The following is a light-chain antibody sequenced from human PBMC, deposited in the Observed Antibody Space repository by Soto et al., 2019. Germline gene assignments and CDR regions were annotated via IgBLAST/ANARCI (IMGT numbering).Light chain of an antibody. Sequence: DIPMTQSPSSVYASVGDRVTITCRASQGISSWLASYQQKPGKAPKLLIYAASSRQSGVPSRFSGSGSGTDFILTISSLQPEDCASYDGQQANRFPLTFGGGTKVEIK. J-gene: IGKJ4*01. CDR3: QQANRFPLT. V-gene: IGKV1-12*01. CDR2: AAS. CDR1: QGISSW.